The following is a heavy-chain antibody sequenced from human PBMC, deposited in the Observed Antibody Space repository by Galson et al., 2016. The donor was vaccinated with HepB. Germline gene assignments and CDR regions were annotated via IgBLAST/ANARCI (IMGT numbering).Heavy chain of an antibody. CDR1: GDSVSSDSAA. Sequence: CAISGDSVSSDSAAWNWIRQSPSRGLEWLRRTYYRSKWYNDYAVSVKSRITINPDTTKNQFSLQLNSVTPEDAAVYYCARESQQLYYFDYWAQGTLVTVSS. CDR2: TYYRSKWYN. V-gene: IGHV6-1*01. D-gene: IGHD6-13*01. CDR3: ARESQQLYYFDY. J-gene: IGHJ4*02.